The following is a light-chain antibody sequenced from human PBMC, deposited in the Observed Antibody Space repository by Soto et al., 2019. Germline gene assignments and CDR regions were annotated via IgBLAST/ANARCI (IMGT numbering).Light chain of an antibody. CDR1: QSVSSSY. J-gene: IGKJ2*01. CDR2: GAS. CDR3: VQYGSSPPRSDT. V-gene: IGKV3-20*01. Sequence: EIVLTQSPGTLSLSPGERASLSCRASQSVSSSYLAWYQQKPGQAPRLLIYGASSRATGIPDRFSGSGSGTDFTHTINSLEPEDFAVYCRVQYGSSPPRSDTFGQGPKLEIK.